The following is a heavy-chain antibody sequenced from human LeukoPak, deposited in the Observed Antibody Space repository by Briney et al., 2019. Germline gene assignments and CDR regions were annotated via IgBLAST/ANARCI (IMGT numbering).Heavy chain of an antibody. Sequence: VQPGGSLRLSCAASGFTFSNYAMSWVRQAPGKGLEWVSVISGSGGSTYGADSVKGRFTISRDNSKNTLYLQMNSLRAEDTAVYYCAKEVRVIWFGECDYWGQGTLVTVSS. J-gene: IGHJ4*02. CDR3: AKEVRVIWFGECDY. CDR1: GFTFSNYA. V-gene: IGHV3-23*01. CDR2: ISGSGGST. D-gene: IGHD3-10*01.